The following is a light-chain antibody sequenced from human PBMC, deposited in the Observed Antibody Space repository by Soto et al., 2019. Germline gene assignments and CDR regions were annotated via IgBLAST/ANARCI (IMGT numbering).Light chain of an antibody. Sequence: QSVLTQPASVSGSPGQSITISYTGASSDVGGYNYVSWYQQHPGKAPKLMIYEVSNRPSGVSSRFSGSKSGNTASLTISGLQSEDEADYYCSSYTDSRTYVFGTGTKVTVL. CDR2: EVS. CDR3: SSYTDSRTYV. J-gene: IGLJ1*01. CDR1: SSDVGGYNY. V-gene: IGLV2-14*01.